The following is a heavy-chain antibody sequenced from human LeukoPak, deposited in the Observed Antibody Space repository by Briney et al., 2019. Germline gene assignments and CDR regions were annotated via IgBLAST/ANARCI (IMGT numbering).Heavy chain of an antibody. CDR3: ARDLSGVTGYTYGRGIDY. Sequence: GGTLRLSCAVSGFTFSIYGMSWVRQAPGKGLEWVANIKKDGSDKYYVDSVKGRFTISRDNAKTSLYLQMNSLRAEDTAVYYCARDLSGVTGYTYGRGIDYWGQGTLVTVSS. CDR2: IKKDGSDK. D-gene: IGHD5-18*01. CDR1: GFTFSIYG. V-gene: IGHV3-7*01. J-gene: IGHJ4*02.